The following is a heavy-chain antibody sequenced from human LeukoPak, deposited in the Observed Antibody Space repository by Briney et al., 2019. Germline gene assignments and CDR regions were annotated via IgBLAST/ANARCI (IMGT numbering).Heavy chain of an antibody. V-gene: IGHV3-74*01. D-gene: IGHD2-2*01. Sequence: GGSLRLSCVASGFTFSSYWMHWVRQAPGKGLVWVSRINSDGRSTNYANSVKGRFTISRDNAKNSLYLQMNSLRAEDTAVYCCARDRQKDCSSTSCYFGTMDVWGKGTTVTVSS. CDR2: INSDGRST. CDR1: GFTFSSYW. CDR3: ARDRQKDCSSTSCYFGTMDV. J-gene: IGHJ6*03.